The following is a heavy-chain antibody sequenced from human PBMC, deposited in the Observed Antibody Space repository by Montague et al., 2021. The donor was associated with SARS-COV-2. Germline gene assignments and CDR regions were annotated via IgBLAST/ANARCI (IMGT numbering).Heavy chain of an antibody. J-gene: IGHJ4*02. D-gene: IGHD3-22*01. CDR1: GGSISSGTYY. CDR2: ADTSGIT. CDR3: ASEVGIGWLSYFDN. Sequence: TLSLTCTVSGGSISSGTYYWSRVRQPAGKGLEWIGRADTSGITTYNPSLGSRITISIDTSANQFSLNLRSVTAADTAVYFCASEVGIGWLSYFDNWGQGTLVAVSS. V-gene: IGHV4-61*02.